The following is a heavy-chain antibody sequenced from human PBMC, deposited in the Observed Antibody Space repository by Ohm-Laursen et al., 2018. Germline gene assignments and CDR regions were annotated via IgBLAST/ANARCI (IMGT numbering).Heavy chain of an antibody. Sequence: SVTVSCNVSGYTLTELSMHWVRQAPGKGLEWMGGFDPEDGETIYAQKFPGRVTMTEDTSTDTAYMELSSLRSEDTAVYYCATPMVRGVHDAFDIWGQGTMVTVSS. CDR1: GYTLTELS. D-gene: IGHD3-10*01. CDR3: ATPMVRGVHDAFDI. V-gene: IGHV1-24*01. CDR2: FDPEDGET. J-gene: IGHJ3*02.